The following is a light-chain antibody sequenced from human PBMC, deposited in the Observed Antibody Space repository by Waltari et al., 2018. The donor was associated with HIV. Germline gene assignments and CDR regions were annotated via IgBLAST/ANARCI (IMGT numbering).Light chain of an antibody. J-gene: IGLJ1*01. Sequence: QSVLTQPPSASGTPGQRVTISCSGSSSNIERNTVNWYQQFPGTTPKVVIYSSNQRPSGVPDRFSGARSGTSASLAISVLQSEDEAHYYCAAWDDSLDGYVFGPGTEVTVL. CDR2: SSN. CDR1: SSNIERNT. CDR3: AAWDDSLDGYV. V-gene: IGLV1-44*01.